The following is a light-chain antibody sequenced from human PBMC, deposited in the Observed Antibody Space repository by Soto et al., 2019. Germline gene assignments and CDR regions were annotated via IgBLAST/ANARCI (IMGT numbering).Light chain of an antibody. CDR1: QALSNY. CDR3: QQLKSNLIT. Sequence: DIQLTQSPSVLFASVGDKVTITCRASQALSNYLAWYQQKPGKAPDLLIYSASTLQSGVPSRFSGSGSETEFSLTIRALQPEDFATYYCQQLKSNLITFGQGTRLEIK. CDR2: SAS. J-gene: IGKJ5*01. V-gene: IGKV1-9*01.